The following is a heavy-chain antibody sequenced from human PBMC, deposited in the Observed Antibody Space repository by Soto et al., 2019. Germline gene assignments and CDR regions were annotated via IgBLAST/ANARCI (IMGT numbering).Heavy chain of an antibody. CDR3: ARHQYDVTMVRGVNRILNWFDP. Sequence: PSETLSLTCTVSGGSISSSSYYWGWIRQPPGKGLEWIGSIYYSGSTYYNPSLKSRVTISVDTSKNQFSLKLSSVTAADTAVYYCARHQYDVTMVRGVNRILNWFDPWGQGTLVTVSS. V-gene: IGHV4-39*01. J-gene: IGHJ5*02. CDR2: IYYSGST. D-gene: IGHD3-10*01. CDR1: GGSISSSSYY.